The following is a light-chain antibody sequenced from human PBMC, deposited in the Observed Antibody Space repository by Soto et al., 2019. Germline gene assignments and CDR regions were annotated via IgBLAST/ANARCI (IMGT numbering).Light chain of an antibody. CDR2: AAS. CDR1: QDIAIY. CDR3: EPYNSYSP. Sequence: IQVTKSPSSLSASVGDRVTITCRASQDIAIYLAWYQQKPGEAPKLLIYAASTLYGGVPSRFSGSGSGTDFALTITSLQADDFATYYSEPYNSYSPFAQGTKVDI. J-gene: IGKJ1*01. V-gene: IGKV1-9*01.